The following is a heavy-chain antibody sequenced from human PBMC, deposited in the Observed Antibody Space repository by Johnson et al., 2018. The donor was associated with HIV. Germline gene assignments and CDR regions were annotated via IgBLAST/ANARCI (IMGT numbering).Heavy chain of an antibody. D-gene: IGHD4-11*01. V-gene: IGHV3-30*02. CDR2: IQFDGSHK. Sequence: QVQLVESGGGVVQSGRSLRLSCAASGFTFSSYGMHWVRQAPAKGLEWVTFIQFDGSHKYSADFVKGRFTISRDTSKKSVFLQMNNLRPEDTAVYYCAKETRDSRSAFDVWGQGTLVTVSS. CDR1: GFTFSSYG. J-gene: IGHJ3*01. CDR3: AKETRDSRSAFDV.